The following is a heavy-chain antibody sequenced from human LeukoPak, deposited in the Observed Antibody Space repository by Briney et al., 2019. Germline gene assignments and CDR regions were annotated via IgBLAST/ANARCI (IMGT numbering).Heavy chain of an antibody. CDR3: AKDLSSGSRRAY. V-gene: IGHV3-30*18. D-gene: IGHD6-19*01. CDR1: GFTFSTYG. J-gene: IGHJ4*02. CDR2: ISYDGSNK. Sequence: GGSLRLPCAASGFTFSTYGMHWVRQAPGKGREWVAVISYDGSNKHYADSVKGRFTISRDNSKNTLYLQMNSLRAEDTGVYYCAKDLSSGSRRAYWGQGTLVTVSS.